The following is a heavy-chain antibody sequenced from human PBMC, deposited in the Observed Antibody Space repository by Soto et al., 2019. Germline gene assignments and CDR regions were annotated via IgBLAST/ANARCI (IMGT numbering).Heavy chain of an antibody. CDR3: AREGRHFDY. CDR1: GGTFGSYA. CDR2: INPTLGTP. V-gene: IGHV1-69*06. Sequence: QVQLVQSGPGVQRPGPPVKVSGKVSGGTFGSYAISWVRQSPGQELEWMGGINPTLGTPHYAQKYQGRVTITADTFTNTAYMELTRLTSDDTAVYFCAREGRHFDYWGQGTLVTVSS. J-gene: IGHJ4*02.